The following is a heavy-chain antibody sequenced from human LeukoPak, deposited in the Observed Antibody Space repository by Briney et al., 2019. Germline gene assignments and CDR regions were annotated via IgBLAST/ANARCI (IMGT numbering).Heavy chain of an antibody. CDR3: AKDVVAAPSRFDY. Sequence: GGSLRLSCAASGFTFSDCAMSWVRQAPGKGLEWVSGIRGNGGSTYYADSVKGRFTISRDNSRNTMYLQMNSLRAEDTAVYYCAKDVVAAPSRFDYWGQGTLVTVSS. D-gene: IGHD1-26*01. V-gene: IGHV3-23*01. CDR1: GFTFSDCA. CDR2: IRGNGGST. J-gene: IGHJ4*02.